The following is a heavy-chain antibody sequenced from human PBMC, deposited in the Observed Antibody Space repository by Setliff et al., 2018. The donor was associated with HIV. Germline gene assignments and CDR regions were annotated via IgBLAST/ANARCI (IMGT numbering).Heavy chain of an antibody. V-gene: IGHV7-4-1*02. CDR2: IDANTGIP. J-gene: IGHJ4*02. CDR1: AFTFNIYA. D-gene: IGHD3-9*01. CDR3: ARDFLGDPDWSLDY. Sequence: ASVKVSCKASAFTFNIYAIHWVRQAPGQGLEWMGYIDANTGIPTYAQALSGRFVFSLDTSVTTAYLQISSLTAEDTAVYYCARDFLGDPDWSLDYWGQGPLVTVSS.